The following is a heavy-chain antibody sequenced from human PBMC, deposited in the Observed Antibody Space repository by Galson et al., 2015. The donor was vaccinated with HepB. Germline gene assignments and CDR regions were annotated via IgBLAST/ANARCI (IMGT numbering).Heavy chain of an antibody. J-gene: IGHJ3*01. V-gene: IGHV1-8*01. CDR3: AKGDGGYPESFDF. CDR1: GYSFTSYD. Sequence: SVKVSCKASGYSFTSYDIHWVRQLTGQGLEWMGWMGPKSGDTGYAQKFQGRVTMTRDTSMRTAFMELRSLTTEDTAVYYCAKGDGGYPESFDFWGQGTMAIVSS. CDR2: MGPKSGDT. D-gene: IGHD4-17*01.